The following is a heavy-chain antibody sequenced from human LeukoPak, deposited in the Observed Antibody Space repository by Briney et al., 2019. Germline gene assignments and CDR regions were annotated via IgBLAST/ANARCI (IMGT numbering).Heavy chain of an antibody. CDR2: IIPIFGTA. CDR3: ARAPNWKGGFDP. D-gene: IGHD1-20*01. V-gene: IGHV1-69*05. J-gene: IGHJ5*02. Sequence: SVKVSCKASGGTFNSYAISWVRQAPGQGLEWMGGIIPIFGTANYAQKFQGRVTITTDESTSTAYMELSSLRCEDTAVYYCARAPNWKGGFDPWGQGTLVTVSS. CDR1: GGTFNSYA.